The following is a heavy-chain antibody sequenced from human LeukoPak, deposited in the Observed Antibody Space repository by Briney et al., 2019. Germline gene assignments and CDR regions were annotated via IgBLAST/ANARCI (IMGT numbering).Heavy chain of an antibody. D-gene: IGHD3-9*01. V-gene: IGHV4-59*01. Sequence: PSETLSLTCTVSGGSITSSYWSWIRQSPGKGLEWIGYIHYTGSTNYNHSLKSRVTMLIDTSKNQFSLKLSSVAAADTAVYYCARGRYSAGDNWFDPWGQGTLVTVSS. CDR1: GGSITSSY. CDR2: IHYTGST. J-gene: IGHJ5*02. CDR3: ARGRYSAGDNWFDP.